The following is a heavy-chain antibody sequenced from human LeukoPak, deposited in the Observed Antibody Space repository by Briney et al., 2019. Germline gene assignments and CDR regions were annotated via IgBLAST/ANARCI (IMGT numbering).Heavy chain of an antibody. V-gene: IGHV4-4*02. CDR3: ARQDYGGASGY. J-gene: IGHJ4*02. CDR2: IYHSGST. Sequence: SETLSLTCAVSGGSISSSNWWSWVRQPPGKGLEWIGEIYHSGSTNYEPSLKSRLTISVDKSKNQFSLKLSSVTAADTAVYYCARQDYGGASGYWGQGTLVTVSS. D-gene: IGHD4-23*01. CDR1: GGSISSSNW.